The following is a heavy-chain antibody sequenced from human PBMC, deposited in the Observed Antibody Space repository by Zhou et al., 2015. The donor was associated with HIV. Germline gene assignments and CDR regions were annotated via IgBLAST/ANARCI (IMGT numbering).Heavy chain of an antibody. V-gene: IGHV1-69*06. Sequence: QVQLVQSGAEVKKPGSSVKVSCKASGGTFRSDGISWVRQAPGQGLEWMGGIIPMFGTPNDAQKFQGRVTITADRSTSTAYMELRSLRSEDTAAYYCAREGWGSWYFDLWGRGTLVSVSS. CDR2: IIPMFGTP. CDR1: GGTFRSDG. CDR3: AREGWGSWYFDL. J-gene: IGHJ2*01. D-gene: IGHD7-27*01.